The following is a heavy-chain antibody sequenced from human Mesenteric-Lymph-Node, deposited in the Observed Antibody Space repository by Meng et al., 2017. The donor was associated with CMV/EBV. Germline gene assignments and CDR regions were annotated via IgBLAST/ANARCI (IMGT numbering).Heavy chain of an antibody. D-gene: IGHD3-3*01. CDR1: GSSISGGYY. V-gene: IGHV4-38-2*02. J-gene: IGHJ6*02. CDR3: AREGGSEAIFGGGSMDV. CDR2: IYHSGNT. Sequence: SETLSLTCTVSGSSISGGYYWGWIRQPPGKGLEWIGNIYHSGNTYYNPSLKSRVTISLDMSKNQFSLKLSSVTAADTAVYYCAREGGSEAIFGGGSMDVWGQGTTVTVSS.